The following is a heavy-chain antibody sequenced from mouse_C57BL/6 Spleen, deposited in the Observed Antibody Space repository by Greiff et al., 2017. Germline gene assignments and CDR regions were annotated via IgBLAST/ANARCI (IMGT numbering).Heavy chain of an antibody. J-gene: IGHJ3*01. D-gene: IGHD4-1*01. Sequence: EVQRVESGAELVRPGASVKLSCTASGFNIKDDYMHWVKQRPEQGLAWIGWIDPENGDTEYASKLQGKATITADTSSNTAYLQLSSLTSEDTAVYYCTTNWEGAYWGQGTLVTVSA. V-gene: IGHV14-4*01. CDR3: TTNWEGAY. CDR1: GFNIKDDY. CDR2: IDPENGDT.